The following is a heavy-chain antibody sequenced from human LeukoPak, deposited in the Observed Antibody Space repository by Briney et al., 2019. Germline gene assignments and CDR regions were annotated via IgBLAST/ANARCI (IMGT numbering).Heavy chain of an antibody. D-gene: IGHD3-10*01. CDR1: GFTFSSHW. CDR3: ARGHVPGSTRHWDF. CDR2: IRGDENEI. J-gene: IGHJ4*02. Sequence: GGSLRLSCEASGFTFSSHWMHRVRHVPGKGLVWVARIRGDENEIDYADSVKGRFTISRDNAKNTLYLQMNSLRVEDTAVYFCARGHVPGSTRHWDFWGQGTLVTVSS. V-gene: IGHV3-74*01.